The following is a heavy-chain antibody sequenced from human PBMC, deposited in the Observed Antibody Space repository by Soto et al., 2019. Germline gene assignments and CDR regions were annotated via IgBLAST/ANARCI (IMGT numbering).Heavy chain of an antibody. CDR2: IYTSGST. CDR1: GGSISSYY. D-gene: IGHD3-3*01. J-gene: IGHJ6*02. CDR3: ARDYDFWSGAVYYYYGMDV. Sequence: TLSLTCTVSGGSISSYYWSWIRQPAGKXLEWIGRIYTSGSTNYNPSLKSRVTMSVDTSKNQFSLKLSSVTAADTAVYYCARDYDFWSGAVYYYYGMDVWGQGTTVTVCS. V-gene: IGHV4-4*07.